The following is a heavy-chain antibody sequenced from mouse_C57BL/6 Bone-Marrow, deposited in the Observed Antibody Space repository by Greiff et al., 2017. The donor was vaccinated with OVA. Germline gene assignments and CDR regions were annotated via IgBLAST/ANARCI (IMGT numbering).Heavy chain of an antibody. CDR2: INPNYGTT. J-gene: IGHJ1*03. V-gene: IGHV1-39*01. Sequence: EVQLQQSGPELVKPGASVKISCKASGYSFTDYNMNWVKQSNGKSLEWIGVINPNYGTTSYNQKFKGKATLTVDQSSSTAYMQLNSLTSEDSVVYYCAFYYGSSYSYFDVWGTGTTVTVSS. D-gene: IGHD1-1*01. CDR3: AFYYGSSYSYFDV. CDR1: GYSFTDYN.